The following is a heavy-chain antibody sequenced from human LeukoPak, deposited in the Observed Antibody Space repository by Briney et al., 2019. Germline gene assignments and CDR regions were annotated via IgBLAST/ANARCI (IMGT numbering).Heavy chain of an antibody. CDR3: ARGTMRDGH. V-gene: IGHV1-18*01. D-gene: IGHD5-24*01. J-gene: IGHJ4*02. CDR1: GYTFNSYG. CDR2: INVYNGER. Sequence: ASVKVSCQTSGYTFNSYGINWVRQAPGQGLEWMGWINVYNGEREYNQNVRDRLTITTDTSTSTAHMELRSLTSDDTAVYYCARGTMRDGHWGQGTLVTVSS.